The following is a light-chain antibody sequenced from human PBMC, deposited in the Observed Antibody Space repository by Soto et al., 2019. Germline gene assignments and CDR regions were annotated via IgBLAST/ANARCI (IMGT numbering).Light chain of an antibody. Sequence: DILRTQAPSSLPASVGDRVTITCRASQAIGNSLAWYQQKPGKVPTLLIHTACTLPSGVPCLCIGSDPVIGFTRTTSRLLAVDGAYYYWQQDNCPLLFGQGTRLEIK. CDR3: QQDNCPLL. CDR2: TAC. CDR1: QAIGNS. V-gene: IGKV1-27*01. J-gene: IGKJ5*01.